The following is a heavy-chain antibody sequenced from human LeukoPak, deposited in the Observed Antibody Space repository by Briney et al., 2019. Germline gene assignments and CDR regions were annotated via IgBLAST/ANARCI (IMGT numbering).Heavy chain of an antibody. CDR2: IFYSGST. D-gene: IGHD5-24*01. V-gene: IGHV4-39*01. J-gene: IGHJ4*02. CDR1: GGSISSSSYY. CDR3: ARQGHGSPIDY. Sequence: PSETLSLTCTVSGGSISSSSYYWGWIRQPPGKGLEWFGSIFYSGSTYYTPSLKSRLTISVDTSKRQFSLKLSSVTAADTAVYYCARQGHGSPIDYWGQGTLVTVSS.